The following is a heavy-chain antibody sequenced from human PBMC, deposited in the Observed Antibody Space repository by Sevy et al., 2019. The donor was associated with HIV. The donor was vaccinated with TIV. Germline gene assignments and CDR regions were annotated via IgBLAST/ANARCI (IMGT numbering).Heavy chain of an antibody. CDR3: AKDLPDYYGSGSFRY. D-gene: IGHD3-10*01. Sequence: GGSLRLSCAASGFTFSSYGMHWVRQAPGKGLEWVAFIRYDGSNKYYADSVKSRFTISRDKSKNTLYLQMNSLRAEDTAVYYCAKDLPDYYGSGSFRYWGQGTLVTVSS. J-gene: IGHJ4*02. CDR1: GFTFSSYG. V-gene: IGHV3-30*02. CDR2: IRYDGSNK.